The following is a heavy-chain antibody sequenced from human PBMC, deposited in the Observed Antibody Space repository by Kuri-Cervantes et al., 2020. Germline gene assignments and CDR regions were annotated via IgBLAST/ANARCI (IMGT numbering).Heavy chain of an antibody. Sequence: GGSLRLSCAASGFTFSSYGMHWVRQAPGKGLEWVAFIRYDGSNKYYADSVKGRFTISRDNSKNTLYLQMNSLRAEDTAVYYCAKEGNTGYSYFQDAFDIWGQGTMVTVSS. D-gene: IGHD5-18*01. CDR2: IRYDGSNK. CDR1: GFTFSSYG. CDR3: AKEGNTGYSYFQDAFDI. V-gene: IGHV3-30*02. J-gene: IGHJ3*02.